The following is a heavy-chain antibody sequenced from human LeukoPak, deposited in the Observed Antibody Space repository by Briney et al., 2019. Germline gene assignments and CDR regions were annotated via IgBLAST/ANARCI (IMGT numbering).Heavy chain of an antibody. V-gene: IGHV1-3*01. Sequence: EASVKVSCKGFGYSITSEAIHWVRQAPGQSLEWMGWISAANVNTEYSAKFQGRVTITRDTAASRVFMELSSLRSEDTAVYYCAKDNYHESGGYYYYFDYWGQGTPVTVSS. CDR3: AKDNYHESGGYYYYFDY. J-gene: IGHJ4*02. CDR1: GYSITSEA. D-gene: IGHD3-22*01. CDR2: ISAANVNT.